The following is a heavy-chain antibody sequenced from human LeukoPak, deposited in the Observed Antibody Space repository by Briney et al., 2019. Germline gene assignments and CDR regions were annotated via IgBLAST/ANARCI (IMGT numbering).Heavy chain of an antibody. Sequence: ASVKVSCKASGYTFTSYGISWVRQAPGQGLEWMGRISAYNGNTNYAQKLQGRVTITADESTSTAYMELSSLRSEDTAVYYCARGRGASYCSGGSCFTGPFDYWGQGTLVTVSS. D-gene: IGHD2-15*01. CDR2: ISAYNGNT. CDR3: ARGRGASYCSGGSCFTGPFDY. CDR1: GYTFTSYG. V-gene: IGHV1-18*01. J-gene: IGHJ4*02.